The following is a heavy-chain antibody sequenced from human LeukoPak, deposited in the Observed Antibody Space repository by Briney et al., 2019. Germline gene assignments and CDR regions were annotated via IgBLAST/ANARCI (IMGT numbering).Heavy chain of an antibody. Sequence: ASVKVSCKASGGTFSSYAISWVRQAPGQGLEWMGRIIPILGIANYAQKFQGRVTITADKSTSTAYMELSSLRSEDTAVYYCARERYYYGSASTQDYWGQGTLVTVSS. CDR2: IIPILGIA. CDR3: ARERYYYGSASTQDY. D-gene: IGHD3-10*01. CDR1: GGTFSSYA. V-gene: IGHV1-69*04. J-gene: IGHJ4*02.